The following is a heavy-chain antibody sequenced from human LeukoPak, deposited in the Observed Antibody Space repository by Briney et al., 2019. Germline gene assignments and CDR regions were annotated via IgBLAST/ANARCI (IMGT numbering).Heavy chain of an antibody. J-gene: IGHJ6*03. V-gene: IGHV3-73*01. CDR3: TRDVVAGLYYYYYYYMDV. CDR2: IRSKTNNYAT. CDR1: GFTFSGSA. D-gene: IGHD5-12*01. Sequence: GGSLRLSCAASGFTFSGSAMHWVRQASGKGLEWVGRIRSKTNNYATAYAASVKGRFIISRDDSMNTAYLQMNSLKTEDTAVYYCTRDVVAGLYYYYYYYMDVWGKGTTVTVPS.